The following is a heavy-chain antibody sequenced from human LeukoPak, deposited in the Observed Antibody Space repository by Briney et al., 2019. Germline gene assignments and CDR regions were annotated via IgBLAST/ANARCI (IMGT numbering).Heavy chain of an antibody. CDR2: IYYSGTT. V-gene: IGHV4-30-4*01. CDR3: ARDNDDGDYVGWFDP. CDR1: GASISSGYYY. J-gene: IGHJ5*02. D-gene: IGHD4-17*01. Sequence: SETLSLTCTVSGASISSGYYYWSWLRQSPGKGLEWIGYIYYSGTTYYSPSLKSRLTISLDTSKNHLSPKLTSVTAADTAIYYCARDNDDGDYVGWFDPWGQGTLVTVSS.